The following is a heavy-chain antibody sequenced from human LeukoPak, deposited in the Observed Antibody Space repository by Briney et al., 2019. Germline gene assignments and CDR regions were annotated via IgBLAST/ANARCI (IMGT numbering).Heavy chain of an antibody. CDR2: ISSSGSTK. CDR3: ARAFQELPQLYYYYYMDV. Sequence: GGSLRLSCAASGFTFDDYGMSWVRQAPGKGLEWVSYISSSGSTKYYADSVKGRFTISRDNSKNSLYLQTNSLRAEDTAVYYCARAFQELPQLYYYYYMDVWGKGTTVTVSS. D-gene: IGHD6-13*01. J-gene: IGHJ6*03. CDR1: GFTFDDYG. V-gene: IGHV3-48*03.